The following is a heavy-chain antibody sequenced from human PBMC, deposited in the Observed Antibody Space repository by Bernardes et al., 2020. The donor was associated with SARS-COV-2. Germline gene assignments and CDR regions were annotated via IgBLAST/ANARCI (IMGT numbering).Heavy chain of an antibody. Sequence: TLTPTRTVSGGSIRSSSYYWGWIRQPQGKGLEWIGSIYYRGRTYYNPSLKSRVTISVDTSKNQFSLKLSSVTAADTAVYYCARHPGGDFWSGYRYYFDYWGQGTLVTGSA. D-gene: IGHD3-3*01. CDR3: ARHPGGDFWSGYRYYFDY. CDR2: IYYRGRT. CDR1: GGSIRSSSYY. J-gene: IGHJ4*02. V-gene: IGHV4-39*01.